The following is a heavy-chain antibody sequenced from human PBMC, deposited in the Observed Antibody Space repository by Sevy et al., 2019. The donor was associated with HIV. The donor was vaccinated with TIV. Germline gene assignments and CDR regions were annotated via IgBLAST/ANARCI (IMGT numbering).Heavy chain of an antibody. Sequence: GGSLRLSCAASGFTFSSYAMHWVRQAPGKGLEWLAVISYDGSNKYYADSVKGRFTISRDNSKNTLYLQMNSLRAEDTAVYYCARGYSGSSDNPPNIDYWGQGTLVTVSS. CDR3: ARGYSGSSDNPPNIDY. J-gene: IGHJ4*02. CDR2: ISYDGSNK. V-gene: IGHV3-30-3*01. CDR1: GFTFSSYA. D-gene: IGHD1-26*01.